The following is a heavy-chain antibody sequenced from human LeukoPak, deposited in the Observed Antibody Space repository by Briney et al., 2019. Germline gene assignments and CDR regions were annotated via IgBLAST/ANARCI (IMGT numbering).Heavy chain of an antibody. CDR2: INHSGST. D-gene: IGHD3-10*01. V-gene: IGHV4-34*01. J-gene: IGHJ4*02. CDR1: GGSFSGYY. Sequence: PSETLSLTCAVYGGSFSGYYWSWIRQPPGKGLEWIGEINHSGSTNYNPSLKSRVTISVDTSKNQFSLKLSSVTAADTAVYYCARVRGYGSGRTDCWGQGTLVTVSS. CDR3: ARVRGYGSGRTDC.